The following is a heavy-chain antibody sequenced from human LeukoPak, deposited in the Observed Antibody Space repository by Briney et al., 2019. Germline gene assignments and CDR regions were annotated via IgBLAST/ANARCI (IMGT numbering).Heavy chain of an antibody. V-gene: IGHV3-21*01. CDR2: ISSSSSYI. CDR1: GFTFSSYS. D-gene: IGHD3-22*01. J-gene: IGHJ5*02. CDR3: ASWGRYYYDSSGHQPP. Sequence: TGGSLRLSCAASGFTFSSYSMNWVRQAPGKGLEWVSSISSSSSYIYYADSVKGRFTISRDNAKNSLYLQMNSLRAEDTAVYYCASWGRYYYDSSGHQPPWGQGTLVTVSS.